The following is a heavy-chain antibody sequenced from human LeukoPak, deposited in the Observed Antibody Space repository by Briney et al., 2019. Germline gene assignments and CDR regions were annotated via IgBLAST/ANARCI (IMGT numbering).Heavy chain of an antibody. J-gene: IGHJ4*02. CDR1: GGSITSGTYY. CDR2: IYSIGST. CDR3: AMSITMIIVIIKRPPTIDY. D-gene: IGHD3-22*01. V-gene: IGHV4-61*02. Sequence: SETLSLTCTVSGGSITSGTYYWSWIRQPAGQGLEWIGRIYSIGSTNYNPSLKSRVTISVDTSKNQFSLKLSSVTAADTAVYYCAMSITMIIVIIKRPPTIDYWGQGTLVTVSS.